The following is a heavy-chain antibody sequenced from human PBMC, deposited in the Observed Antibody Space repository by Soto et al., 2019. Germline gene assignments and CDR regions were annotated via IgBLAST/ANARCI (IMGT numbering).Heavy chain of an antibody. Sequence: QVQLVQSGAEVKQPGASMKVSYKASGYIFSDNYIHWVRQAPGQGLEWMAWINPKSGGTNYARNFQGRVTLTRDTSISTAYMDLSRLTSDDTAVYYCARAREDSSGWFDYWGQGTLVTVSS. D-gene: IGHD6-19*01. CDR3: ARAREDSSGWFDY. CDR1: GYIFSDNY. CDR2: INPKSGGT. J-gene: IGHJ4*02. V-gene: IGHV1-2*02.